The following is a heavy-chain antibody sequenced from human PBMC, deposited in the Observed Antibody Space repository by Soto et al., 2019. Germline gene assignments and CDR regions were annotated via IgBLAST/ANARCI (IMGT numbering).Heavy chain of an antibody. CDR2: ISSSSSYI. J-gene: IGHJ4*02. Sequence: VGSLRLSCAASGFTFSSYSMNWVRQAPGKGLEWVSSISSSSSYIYYADSVKGRFTISRDNAKNSLYLQMNSLRAEDTAVYYCARLVRGDYAPFYYFDYWGQGTLVTVSS. CDR1: GFTFSSYS. D-gene: IGHD3-10*02. V-gene: IGHV3-21*01. CDR3: ARLVRGDYAPFYYFDY.